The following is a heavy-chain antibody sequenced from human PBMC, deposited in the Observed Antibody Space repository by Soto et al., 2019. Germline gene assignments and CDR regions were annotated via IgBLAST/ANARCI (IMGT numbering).Heavy chain of an antibody. Sequence: GASVKVSCKASGYTFTGYYMHWVRQAPGQGLEWMGWINPNSGGTNYAQKFQGRVTMTRDTSISTAYMELSRLRSDDTAVYYCARDYTYTIFGVVITNGPYGMDVWGQGTTVTVSS. CDR3: ARDYTYTIFGVVITNGPYGMDV. V-gene: IGHV1-2*02. CDR1: GYTFTGYY. J-gene: IGHJ6*02. CDR2: INPNSGGT. D-gene: IGHD3-3*01.